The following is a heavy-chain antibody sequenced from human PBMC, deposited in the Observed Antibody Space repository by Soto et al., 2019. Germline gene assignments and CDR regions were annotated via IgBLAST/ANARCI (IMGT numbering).Heavy chain of an antibody. CDR1: GYIFNHYG. CDR3: ARGGQDCTSTYCSYIYDGVDV. V-gene: IGHV1-18*01. CDR2: ISHYNGNT. Sequence: QVQLVQSGAEVKKPGASVRVSCNASGYIFNHYGIGWVRQAPGQGLEWMGWISHYNGNTHYEGSLPSRDTMTTDTSTSTADMELRSLRSDDTAVYYCARGGQDCTSTYCSYIYDGVDVWGQGTTVTVSS. J-gene: IGHJ6*02. D-gene: IGHD2-2*01.